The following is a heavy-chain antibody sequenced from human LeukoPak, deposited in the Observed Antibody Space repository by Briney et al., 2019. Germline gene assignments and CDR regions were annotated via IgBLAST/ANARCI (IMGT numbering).Heavy chain of an antibody. J-gene: IGHJ4*02. CDR2: IWYDGSNK. CDR1: GFTFSSYG. Sequence: GGSLRLSCAASGFTFSSYGMHWVRQAPGKGLEWVAVIWYDGSNKYYADSVKGRFTISRDNSKNTLYLQMNSQRAEDTAVYYCAREGGIIAAAGFDYWGQGTLVTVSS. V-gene: IGHV3-33*01. D-gene: IGHD6-13*01. CDR3: AREGGIIAAAGFDY.